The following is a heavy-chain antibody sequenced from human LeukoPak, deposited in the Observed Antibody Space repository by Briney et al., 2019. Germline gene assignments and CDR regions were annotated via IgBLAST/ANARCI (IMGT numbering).Heavy chain of an antibody. J-gene: IGHJ4*02. V-gene: IGHV1-69*05. Sequence: GASVKVSCKASGGTFSSYAISWVRQAPGQGLEWMGGIIPIFGTANYAQKFQGRVTITTDESTSTAYMELSSLRSEDTAVYYCATDLAPGSLRISEYWGQGTLVTVSS. CDR3: ATDLAPGSLRISEY. CDR1: GGTFSSYA. CDR2: IIPIFGTA. D-gene: IGHD5-12*01.